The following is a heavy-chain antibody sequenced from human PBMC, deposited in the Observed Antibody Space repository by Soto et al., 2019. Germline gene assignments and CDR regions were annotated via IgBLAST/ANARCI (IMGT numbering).Heavy chain of an antibody. CDR3: AKKSTDSSGYSDY. CDR2: ISGSGGSS. J-gene: IGHJ4*02. CDR1: GFTVSNYA. V-gene: IGHV3-23*01. D-gene: IGHD2-2*01. Sequence: PGGSLRLSCATSGFTVSNYAMGWVRQAPGKGLEWVSGISGSGGSSYYADSVKGRFTISRDNSKNTLNLQMDSLRAEDTAVYYCAKKSTDSSGYSDYWGQGTLVTVSS.